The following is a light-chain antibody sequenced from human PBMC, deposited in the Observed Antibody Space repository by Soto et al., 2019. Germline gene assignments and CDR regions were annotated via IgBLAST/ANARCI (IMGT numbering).Light chain of an antibody. J-gene: IGKJ5*01. V-gene: IGKV1-5*01. CDR1: QSISNR. CDR3: QQSYSTLA. CDR2: DAS. Sequence: DMQVTQSPSTLSASVGDRVTITCRASQSISNRLAWYQQKPGKAPNLLIYDASYLESGVPSRFSGSGSGTEITLTISSLQPEDFATYYSQQSYSTLAFGQGTRLEIK.